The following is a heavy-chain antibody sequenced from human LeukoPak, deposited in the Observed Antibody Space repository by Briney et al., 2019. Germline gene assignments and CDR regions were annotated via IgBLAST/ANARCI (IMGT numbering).Heavy chain of an antibody. CDR1: GFTFSSYW. CDR3: AKDSSGGYSYGYFDY. CDR2: IRYDGSNK. Sequence: GGSLRLSCTASGFTFSSYWMNWVRQAPGKGLEWVAFIRYDGSNKYYADSVKGRFTISRDNSKNTLYLQMNSLRAEDTAVYYCAKDSSGGYSYGYFDYWGQGTLVTVSS. V-gene: IGHV3-30*02. D-gene: IGHD5-18*01. J-gene: IGHJ4*02.